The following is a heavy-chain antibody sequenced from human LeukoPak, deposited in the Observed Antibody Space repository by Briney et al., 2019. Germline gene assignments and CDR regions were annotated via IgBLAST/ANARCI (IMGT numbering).Heavy chain of an antibody. CDR1: GGSISSGGYY. J-gene: IGHJ5*02. CDR3: ARGPYTTVTTSPSFDP. V-gene: IGHV4-31*03. Sequence: SETLSLTCTVSGGSISSGGYYWSWIRQHPGKGLEWIGYIYYSGSTYCNPSLKSRVTISVDTSKNQFSLKLSSVTAADTAVYYCARGPYTTVTTSPSFDPWGQGTLVTVSS. CDR2: IYYSGST. D-gene: IGHD4-17*01.